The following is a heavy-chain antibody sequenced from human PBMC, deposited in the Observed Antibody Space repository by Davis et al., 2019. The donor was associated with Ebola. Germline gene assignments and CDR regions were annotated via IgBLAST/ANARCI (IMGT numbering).Heavy chain of an antibody. CDR2: ISYDGSNK. V-gene: IGHV3-30*03. D-gene: IGHD3-22*01. CDR3: AREVDSSGYVL. CDR1: GFTFSSYG. Sequence: GGSLRLSCAASGFTFSSYGMHWVRQAPGKGLEWVAVISYDGSNKYYADSVKGRFTISRDNAENSLYLQMDSLRAEDTAVYYCAREVDSSGYVLWGQGTLVTVSS. J-gene: IGHJ4*02.